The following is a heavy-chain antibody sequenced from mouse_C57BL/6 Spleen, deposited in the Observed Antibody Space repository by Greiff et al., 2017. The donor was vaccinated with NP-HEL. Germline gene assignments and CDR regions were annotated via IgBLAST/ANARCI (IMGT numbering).Heavy chain of an antibody. Sequence: VQLQQPGAELVRPGSSVKLSCKASGYTFTSYRMDWVKQRPGQGLEWIGNIYPSDSETHYNQKFKDKATLTVDKSSSTAYMQLSSLTSEDSAVYYCARRAYYYAMDYWGQGTSVTVSS. D-gene: IGHD3-3*01. CDR2: IYPSDSET. CDR3: ARRAYYYAMDY. V-gene: IGHV1-61*01. CDR1: GYTFTSYR. J-gene: IGHJ4*01.